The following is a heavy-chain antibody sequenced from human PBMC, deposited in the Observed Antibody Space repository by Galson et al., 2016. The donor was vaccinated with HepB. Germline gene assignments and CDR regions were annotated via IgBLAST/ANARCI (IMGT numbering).Heavy chain of an antibody. Sequence: GLEWVAALRDGGERTDHADSVKGRFIISRDNSKNTVYLQMHSLRVDDTAVYYCTRRTGGSPDYWGQGTLVTVSS. D-gene: IGHD3-16*01. V-gene: IGHV3-23*01. CDR3: TRRTGGSPDY. CDR2: LRDGGERT. J-gene: IGHJ4*02.